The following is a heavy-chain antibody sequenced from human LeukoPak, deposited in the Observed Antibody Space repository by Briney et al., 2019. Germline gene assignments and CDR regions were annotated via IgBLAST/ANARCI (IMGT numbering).Heavy chain of an antibody. Sequence: PSETLSLTCTVSGGSISSGSYYWSWIRQPAGKGLEWIGRIYTSGSTNYNPSLKSRVTISVDTSKNQFSLKLSSVTAADTAVYYCAREVFRVRGVKGKFDYWGQGTLVTVSS. J-gene: IGHJ4*02. CDR1: GGSISSGSYY. CDR3: AREVFRVRGVKGKFDY. V-gene: IGHV4-61*02. D-gene: IGHD3-10*01. CDR2: IYTSGST.